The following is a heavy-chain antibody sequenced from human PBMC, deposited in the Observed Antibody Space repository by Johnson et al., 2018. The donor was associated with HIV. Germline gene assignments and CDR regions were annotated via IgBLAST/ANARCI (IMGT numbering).Heavy chain of an antibody. CDR1: GFIFSDYY. J-gene: IGHJ3*02. V-gene: IGHV3-15*01. CDR2: IKSEADGGTT. Sequence: VQLVESGGGLVKPGGSQRLSCAASGFIFSDYYMTWIRQAPGKGLEWVGRIKSEADGGTTDYGAPVKGRFTISRDDSKNRLYLQMNSLKSEDTAVYYCTTDSEGHVFDIWGQGTMVTVSS. CDR3: TTDSEGHVFDI.